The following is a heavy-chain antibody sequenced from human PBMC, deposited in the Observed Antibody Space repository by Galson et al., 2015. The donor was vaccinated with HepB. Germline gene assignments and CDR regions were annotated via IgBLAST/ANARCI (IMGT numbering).Heavy chain of an antibody. D-gene: IGHD1-26*01. J-gene: IGHJ4*02. CDR1: GFIFKHYA. CDR3: AKLPYSGSYYEDAQYYFDN. CDR2: ITFGGGTT. Sequence: SLRLSCAASGFIFKHYAVGWVRQAPGKWPEWVSIITFGGGTTYYADSVKGRFSISRDNSKKTLFLQMSSLRAEDTAVYYCAKLPYSGSYYEDAQYYFDNWGQGTLVTVSS. V-gene: IGHV3-23*01.